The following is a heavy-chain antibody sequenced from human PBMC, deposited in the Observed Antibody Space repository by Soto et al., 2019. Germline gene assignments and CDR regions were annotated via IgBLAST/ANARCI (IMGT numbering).Heavy chain of an antibody. CDR1: GGSFSGYY. Sequence: QVQLQQWGAGLLKPSETLSLTCAVYGGSFSGYYWSWIRQPPGKGLEWIGEINHSGSTNYNPSLKSRVTISVDTSKNQFSLKLSSGTAADTAVYYCARGGCSGGSCYGVDWFDPWGQGTLVTVSS. D-gene: IGHD2-15*01. CDR2: INHSGST. J-gene: IGHJ5*02. CDR3: ARGGCSGGSCYGVDWFDP. V-gene: IGHV4-34*01.